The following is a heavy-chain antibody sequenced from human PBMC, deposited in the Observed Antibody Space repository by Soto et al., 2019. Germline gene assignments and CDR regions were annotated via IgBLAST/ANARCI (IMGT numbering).Heavy chain of an antibody. V-gene: IGHV3-9*01. CDR2: ISWNSGSI. CDR3: AKDRAHSIAAAGNRGREV. J-gene: IGHJ6*02. Sequence: SLRLSCAASGFTFDDYAMHWVRQAPGKGLEWVSGISWNSGSIGYADSVKGRFTISRDNAKNSLYLQMNSLRAEDTALYYCAKDRAHSIAAAGNRGREVWGQGSTGTVSS. CDR1: GFTFDDYA. D-gene: IGHD6-13*01.